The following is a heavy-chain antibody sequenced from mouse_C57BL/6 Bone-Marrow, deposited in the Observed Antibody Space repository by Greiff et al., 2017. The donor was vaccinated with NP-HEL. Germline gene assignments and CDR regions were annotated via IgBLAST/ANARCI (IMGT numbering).Heavy chain of an antibody. J-gene: IGHJ3*01. D-gene: IGHD1-1*01. CDR1: GYTFTSYT. CDR3: ARGITTVVATRGIAY. V-gene: IGHV1-4*01. CDR2: INPSSGYT. Sequence: VQLQQSGAELARPGASVKMSCKASGYTFTSYTMHWVKQRPGQGLEWIGYINPSSGYTKYNQKFKDKATLTADKSSSTAYMQLSSLTSEDSAVYYCARGITTVVATRGIAYWGQGTLVTVSA.